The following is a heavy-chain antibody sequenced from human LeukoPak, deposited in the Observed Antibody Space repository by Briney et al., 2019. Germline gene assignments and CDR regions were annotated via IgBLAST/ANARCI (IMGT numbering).Heavy chain of an antibody. J-gene: IGHJ4*02. CDR3: AKRRESGIGSLYYFDY. Sequence: GGSLRLSCAASGFTFSTYAMSWVRQAPGTGLEWVTAISGSGDSTYYADSVKGRFTISRDNSKNTLYLQMNSLRAEDTALYYCAKRRESGIGSLYYFDYWGQGTLVTVSS. V-gene: IGHV3-23*01. D-gene: IGHD6-25*01. CDR2: ISGSGDST. CDR1: GFTFSTYA.